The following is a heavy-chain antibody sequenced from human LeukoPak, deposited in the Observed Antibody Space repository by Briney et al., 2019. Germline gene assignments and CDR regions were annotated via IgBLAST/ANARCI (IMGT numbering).Heavy chain of an antibody. CDR2: INPNSGGT. CDR3: AREGSRDGYNLGYDY. V-gene: IGHV1-2*02. D-gene: IGHD5-24*01. Sequence: ASVKVSCKASGYTFTGYYIHWVRQAPGQGLEWMGWINPNSGGTNYAQKFQGRVTMTRDTSISTAYMELSRLRSDDTAVYYCAREGSRDGYNLGYDYWGQGTLVTVSS. J-gene: IGHJ4*02. CDR1: GYTFTGYY.